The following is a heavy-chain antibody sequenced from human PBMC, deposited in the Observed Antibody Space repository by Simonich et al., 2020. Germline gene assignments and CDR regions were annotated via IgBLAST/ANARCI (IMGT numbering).Heavy chain of an antibody. D-gene: IGHD5-18*01. CDR1: GFTFSSYS. CDR2: ISSSSSYK. J-gene: IGHJ4*02. Sequence: EVQLVESGGGLVKPGGSLRLSCAASGFTFSSYSMNWVRQAQGKGLEWVSSISSSSSYKYYAESVKGRFTISRDNAKNSLYLQMNSLRAEDTAVYYCARDVDTAMVFDYWGQGTLVTVSS. V-gene: IGHV3-21*01. CDR3: ARDVDTAMVFDY.